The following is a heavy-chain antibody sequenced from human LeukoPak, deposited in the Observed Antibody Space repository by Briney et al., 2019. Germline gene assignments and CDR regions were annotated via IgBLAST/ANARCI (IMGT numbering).Heavy chain of an antibody. CDR2: INLDGSEK. J-gene: IGHJ3*02. CDR3: AREFDAFDI. CDR1: GFIFSTSW. Sequence: PGGSLRLSCTASGFIFSTSWMTWVRQAPGKGLEWVANINLDGSEKYYVDSVKGRFTISRDNAKNSLYLQMNSLRAEDTAVYYCAREFDAFDIWGQGTMVTVSS. V-gene: IGHV3-7*01.